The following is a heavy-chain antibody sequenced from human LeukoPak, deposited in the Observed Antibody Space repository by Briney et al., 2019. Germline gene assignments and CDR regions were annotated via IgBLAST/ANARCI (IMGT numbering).Heavy chain of an antibody. CDR2: IIPILGIA. CDR3: AREVYFTMVRGPFDY. D-gene: IGHD3-10*01. Sequence: SVKVSCKASGGTFSSYAISWVRHAPGQGLEWMGRIIPILGIANYAQKFQGRVTITADKSTSTAYMELSSLRSEDTAVYYCAREVYFTMVRGPFDYWGQGTLVTVSS. V-gene: IGHV1-69*04. CDR1: GGTFSSYA. J-gene: IGHJ4*02.